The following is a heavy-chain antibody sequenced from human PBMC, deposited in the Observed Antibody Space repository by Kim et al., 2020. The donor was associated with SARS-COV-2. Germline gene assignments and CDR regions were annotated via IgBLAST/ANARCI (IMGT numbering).Heavy chain of an antibody. J-gene: IGHJ3*02. CDR1: GFTFSSYD. Sequence: GGSLRLSCAASGFTFSSYDMHWVRQATGKGLEWVSAIGTAGDTYYPSSVKGRFTISRENAKNSLYLQMNSLRAGDTAVYYCARGGGSGSYSGDAFDIWGQGTMVTVSS. D-gene: IGHD3-10*01. CDR3: ARGGGSGSYSGDAFDI. CDR2: IGTAGDT. V-gene: IGHV3-13*04.